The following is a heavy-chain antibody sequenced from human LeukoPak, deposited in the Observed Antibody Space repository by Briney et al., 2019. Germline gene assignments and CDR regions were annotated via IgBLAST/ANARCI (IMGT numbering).Heavy chain of an antibody. Sequence: TLSLTCTVSGGSISSYYWSWIRQPPGKGLEWIGYIYYSGSTNYNPSLKSRVTISVDTSKNQFSLKLSSVTAADTAVYYCARDHPYNWNYFVYWGQGTLVTVSS. V-gene: IGHV4-59*01. CDR2: IYYSGST. D-gene: IGHD1-20*01. J-gene: IGHJ4*02. CDR1: GGSISSYY. CDR3: ARDHPYNWNYFVY.